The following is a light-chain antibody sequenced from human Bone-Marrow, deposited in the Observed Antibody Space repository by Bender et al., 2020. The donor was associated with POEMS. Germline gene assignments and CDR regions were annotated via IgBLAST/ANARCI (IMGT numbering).Light chain of an antibody. V-gene: IGLV2-11*01. CDR2: DVT. Sequence: QSALIQPPSVSGSPGQSVTISCSGTRSDVGAYDYVSWYQQHPGKAPKLLIFDVTKRPSGVPDRFSGSKSGNTASLTISGLQAEDEADYYCCSYVGSYTWVFGGGTKVTVL. CDR1: RSDVGAYDY. CDR3: CSYVGSYTWV. J-gene: IGLJ3*02.